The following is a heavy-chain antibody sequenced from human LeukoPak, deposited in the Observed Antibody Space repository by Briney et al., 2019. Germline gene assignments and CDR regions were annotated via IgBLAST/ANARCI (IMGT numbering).Heavy chain of an antibody. CDR1: GGSISSYY. CDR2: IYYSGST. Sequence: SETLSLTCTVSGGSISSYYWSWIRQPPGKGLEWIGYIYYSGSTNYNPSLKSRVTISVDTSENQFSLKLSSVTAADTAVYYCARGYSSSWYSPDYFDYWGQGTLVTVSS. D-gene: IGHD6-13*01. V-gene: IGHV4-59*08. J-gene: IGHJ4*02. CDR3: ARGYSSSWYSPDYFDY.